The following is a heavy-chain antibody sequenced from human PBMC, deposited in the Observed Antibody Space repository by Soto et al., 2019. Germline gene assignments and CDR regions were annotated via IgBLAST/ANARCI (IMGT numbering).Heavy chain of an antibody. CDR2: INHSGST. CDR3: ARVFFGVTGTTSPFDY. V-gene: IGHV4-34*01. Sequence: SETLSLTCAVYGGSFSGYYWSWIRQPPGKGLEWIGEINHSGSTNYNPSLKSRVTISVDTSENQFSLKLSSVTAADTAVYYCARVFFGVTGTTSPFDYWGKGTLVTVSS. J-gene: IGHJ4*02. CDR1: GGSFSGYY. D-gene: IGHD1-7*01.